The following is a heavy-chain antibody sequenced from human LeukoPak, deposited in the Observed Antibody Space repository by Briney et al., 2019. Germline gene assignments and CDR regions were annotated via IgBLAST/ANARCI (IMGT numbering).Heavy chain of an antibody. J-gene: IGHJ4*02. V-gene: IGHV1-8*03. D-gene: IGHD6-19*01. CDR2: MNPNSGNT. CDR1: GYTFTSYD. CDR3: AKSPPRFGSGWNEKFEKVSYYFDY. Sequence: ASVKVSCKASGYTFTSYDINWVRQATGQGLEWMGWMNPNSGNTGYAQKFQGRVTITRNTSISTAYMELSSLRSEDTAVYYCAKSPPRFGSGWNEKFEKVSYYFDYWGQGTLVTVSS.